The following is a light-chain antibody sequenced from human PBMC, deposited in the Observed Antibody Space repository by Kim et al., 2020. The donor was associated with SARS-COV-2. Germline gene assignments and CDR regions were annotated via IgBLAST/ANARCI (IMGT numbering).Light chain of an antibody. Sequence: QLAVTQPPSASASLGASVKLTCTLSSGHSTYAIAWHQQQPEKGPRYLMKLNSDGSHTKGDGIPDRFSGSSSGAERYLSISSLQSEDEADYYCQTWDTGIRVFGGGTQLTVL. J-gene: IGLJ3*02. CDR3: QTWDTGIRV. CDR1: SGHSTYA. CDR2: LNSDGSH. V-gene: IGLV4-69*01.